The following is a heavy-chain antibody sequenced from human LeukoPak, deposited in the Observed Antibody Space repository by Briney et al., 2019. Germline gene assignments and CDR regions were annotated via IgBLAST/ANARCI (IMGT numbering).Heavy chain of an antibody. Sequence: ASVKVSCKASGYTFTAYSMHWVRQAPGQGPEWMGWINPNSGGTNYAQKFQGRVTMTRDTSITTAYMELSRLRSDDTAVYYCARDLDYYGSGSFFNTWGQGTMVTVSS. J-gene: IGHJ3*02. CDR1: GYTFTAYS. V-gene: IGHV1-2*02. CDR2: INPNSGGT. CDR3: ARDLDYYGSGSFFNT. D-gene: IGHD3-10*01.